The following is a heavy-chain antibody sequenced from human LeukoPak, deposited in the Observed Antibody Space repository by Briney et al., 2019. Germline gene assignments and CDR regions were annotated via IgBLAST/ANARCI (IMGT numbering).Heavy chain of an antibody. CDR1: GGSISGSNYY. D-gene: IGHD4-23*01. CDR3: ARHSSMTTVAFDY. V-gene: IGHV4-39*01. Sequence: SETLSLTCTVSGGSISGSNYYWGWIRQPPGRGLEWIGSIYYSGSTYYNPSHKSRVTISVDTSKRQFSLELRSVTAADTAVYYCARHSSMTTVAFDYWGQGTLGTVSS. J-gene: IGHJ4*02. CDR2: IYYSGST.